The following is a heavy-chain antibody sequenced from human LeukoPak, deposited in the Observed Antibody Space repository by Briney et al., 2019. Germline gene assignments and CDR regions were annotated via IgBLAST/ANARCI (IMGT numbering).Heavy chain of an antibody. CDR1: GYTFTSYG. D-gene: IGHD3-22*01. CDR3: ARGYYYDSSGYYLHFDP. J-gene: IGHJ5*02. CDR2: ISAYNGNT. V-gene: IGHV1-18*01. Sequence: ASVKVSCKASGYTFTSYGISWVRQAPGQGPEWMGWISAYNGNTNYAQKLQGRVTMTTDTSTSTAYMELRSLRSDDTAVYYCARGYYYDSSGYYLHFDPWGKGTLVTVSS.